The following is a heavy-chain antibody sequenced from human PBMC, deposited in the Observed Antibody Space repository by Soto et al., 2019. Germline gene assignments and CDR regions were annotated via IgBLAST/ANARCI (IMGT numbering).Heavy chain of an antibody. CDR1: GFPFNTYA. Sequence: XGSLRLSFAASGFPFNTYAMSWVGQAPGKGPEWVSAISESVDNAFYADSVQGRFTISRDNSYNILYLQMNSLRAEDTALYFCAKGGYIYGLDPWGQGTLVTVSS. CDR3: AKGGYIYGLDP. V-gene: IGHV3-23*01. CDR2: ISESVDNA. J-gene: IGHJ5*02. D-gene: IGHD5-18*01.